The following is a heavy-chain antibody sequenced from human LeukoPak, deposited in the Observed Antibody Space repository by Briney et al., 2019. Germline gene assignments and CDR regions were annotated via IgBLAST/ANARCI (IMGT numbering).Heavy chain of an antibody. CDR1: VGSFSDYY. J-gene: IGHJ5*02. V-gene: IGHV4-34*01. D-gene: IGHD6-13*01. Sequence: SETLSLTCAVYVGSFSDYYWSWIRQPPGKGREGIGEINYSGGTSYNPSLKSRVTISVDTSKNQFSLKLTSVTAADTAVYYCARQQSASNWFDPWGQGTLVTVSS. CDR2: INYSGGT. CDR3: ARQQSASNWFDP.